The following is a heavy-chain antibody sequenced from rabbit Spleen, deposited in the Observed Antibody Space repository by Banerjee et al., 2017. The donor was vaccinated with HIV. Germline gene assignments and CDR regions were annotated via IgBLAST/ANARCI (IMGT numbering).Heavy chain of an antibody. V-gene: IGHV1S7*01. J-gene: IGHJ4*01. Sequence: QLEESGGDLVKPEGSLTLTCTASGFSFSSGYDMCWVRQAPGKGLEWIGVIYVGEGNTDYANWVNGRFTISSDNAQNTVGLQLNSLTAADTATYFCARTGSSWSLNLWGPGTLVTVS. CDR2: IYVGEGNT. CDR1: GFSFSSGYD. D-gene: IGHD8-1*01. CDR3: ARTGSSWSLNL.